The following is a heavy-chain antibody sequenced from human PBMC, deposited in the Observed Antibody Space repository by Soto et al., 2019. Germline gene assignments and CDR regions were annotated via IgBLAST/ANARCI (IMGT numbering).Heavy chain of an antibody. CDR2: INHNGVS. D-gene: IGHD1-26*01. CDR1: GGSFSGYY. J-gene: IGHJ3*02. V-gene: IGHV4-34*01. CDR3: ARRSPGRTYAFHI. Sequence: QVQLQQWGAGLLKPSETLSLTCAVDGGSFSGYYWTWIRQPPGKRLQWPGDINHNGVSNYNPSPESRVTISLDTSQNQFSLKLTSVSPADTAVFYCARRSPGRTYAFHIWGQGTVVTVSS.